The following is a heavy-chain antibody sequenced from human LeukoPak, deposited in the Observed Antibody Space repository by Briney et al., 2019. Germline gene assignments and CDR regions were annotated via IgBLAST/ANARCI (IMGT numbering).Heavy chain of an antibody. CDR1: GGSISSYY. D-gene: IGHD6-19*01. Sequence: SETLSLTCTVSGGSISSYYWSWIRQPPGKGLEWTGYISDSGSTHYNPSLKSRLTISVDTSKNQFSLKLTSVTAADTAVYYCARTRYSSGWFLDYWGQGTLVTVSS. V-gene: IGHV4-59*01. J-gene: IGHJ4*02. CDR3: ARTRYSSGWFLDY. CDR2: ISDSGST.